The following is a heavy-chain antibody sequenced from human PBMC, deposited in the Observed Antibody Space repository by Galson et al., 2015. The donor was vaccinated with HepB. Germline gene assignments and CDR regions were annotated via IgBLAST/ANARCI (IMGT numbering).Heavy chain of an antibody. J-gene: IGHJ2*01. CDR1: GYTFGSNG. CDR3: ARGTYYYDTSGRNYWYFDL. D-gene: IGHD3-22*01. CDR2: INDYNSDT. Sequence: SVKVSCKASGYTFGSNGITWVRQAPGQGLEWMGWINDYNSDTKYAQKFQGRLTMTIDTSTSTAYMELRSLTSDDTAVYYCARGTYYYDTSGRNYWYFDLWGRGTLVTVSS. V-gene: IGHV1-18*04.